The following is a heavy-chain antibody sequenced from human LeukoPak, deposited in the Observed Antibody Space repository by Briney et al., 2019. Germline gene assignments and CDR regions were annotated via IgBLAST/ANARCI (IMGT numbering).Heavy chain of an antibody. V-gene: IGHV4-39*01. D-gene: IGHD3-10*01. J-gene: IGHJ6*04. Sequence: PSETLSLTCTVSGRSNSSSRYYWGWLRQPPGKGLEWIGSNYYSGNNYYNPSRSSIFTISVDTYKIQFSLKLSSATAADTYFYYCERPSGMFRGVTDVWGKGTTVTVSS. CDR2: NYYSGNN. CDR1: GRSNSSSRYY. CDR3: ERPSGMFRGVTDV.